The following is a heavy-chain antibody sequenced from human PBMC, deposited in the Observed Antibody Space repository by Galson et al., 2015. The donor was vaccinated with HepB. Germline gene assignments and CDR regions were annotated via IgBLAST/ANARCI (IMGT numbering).Heavy chain of an antibody. J-gene: IGHJ3*01. V-gene: IGHV3-48*01. CDR3: ASDTSDSLAIAFDL. CDR2: ISSNSRII. Sequence: SLRLSCAASGFTFSRYMMNWVRQAPGKGLEWVSYISSNSRIIYYADSVKGRFTISRDNVKNSLYLQMNSLRAEDTAVYYCASDTSDSLAIAFDLWGQGTMVTVSS. CDR1: GFTFSRYM. D-gene: IGHD2-21*01.